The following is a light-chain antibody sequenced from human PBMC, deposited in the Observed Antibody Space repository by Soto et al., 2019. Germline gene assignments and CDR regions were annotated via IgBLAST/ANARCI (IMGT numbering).Light chain of an antibody. V-gene: IGKV3-15*01. CDR2: SAS. CDR1: QGVGRS. J-gene: IGKJ4*01. Sequence: EVLMTQSPATLSTSPGDGATLSCRASQGVGRSVAWYQQTPGQSPRLLIYSASTRASGVPARFSGSGSGAEFTLTISSLQSEDFAVYSCQQYYYWPLTFGGGTKV. CDR3: QQYYYWPLT.